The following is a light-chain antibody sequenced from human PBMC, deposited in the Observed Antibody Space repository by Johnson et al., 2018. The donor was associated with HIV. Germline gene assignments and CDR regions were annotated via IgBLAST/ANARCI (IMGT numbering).Light chain of an antibody. CDR1: SSDIGKNY. Sequence: QSVLTQPPSVSAAPGQKVTISCSGSSSDIGKNYVSWYQQLPGTAPKLLVYENNKRPSGIPGRFSGSKSGTSSTLDIPGLQPGDAADYYCGTWDSSLRTGFFGSGTKVTVL. CDR3: GTWDSSLRTGF. J-gene: IGLJ1*01. CDR2: ENN. V-gene: IGLV1-51*02.